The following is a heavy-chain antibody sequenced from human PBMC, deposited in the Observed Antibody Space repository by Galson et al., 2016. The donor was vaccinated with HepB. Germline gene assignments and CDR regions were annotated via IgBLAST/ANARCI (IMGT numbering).Heavy chain of an antibody. V-gene: IGHV1-18*01. CDR2: ISGYNGNT. CDR1: GYTFPNYG. D-gene: IGHD3-10*01. Sequence: SVKVSCKASGYTFPNYGITWVRQAPGQGLEWMGWISGYNGNTNYAQKVQGRVTMTTDTSTSTAYMELRSLRSDDTAVYYCAIAVSGRPNWFDPWGQGTLVTVSS. CDR3: AIAVSGRPNWFDP. J-gene: IGHJ5*02.